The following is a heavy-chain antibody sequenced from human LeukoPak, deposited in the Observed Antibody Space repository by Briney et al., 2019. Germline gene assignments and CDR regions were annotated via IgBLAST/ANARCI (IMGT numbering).Heavy chain of an antibody. CDR3: ARARSYYGDYTHLDY. V-gene: IGHV4-59*01. CDR1: GDSFSSYY. Sequence: PSETLSLTCTVSGDSFSSYYWSWIRQPPGKGLEWIGYISYSGSTSYNPSLKSRVTISVDTSKKQFSLNLSSVTAADTAVYYCARARSYYGDYTHLDYWGQGTLVTVSS. J-gene: IGHJ4*02. CDR2: ISYSGST. D-gene: IGHD4-17*01.